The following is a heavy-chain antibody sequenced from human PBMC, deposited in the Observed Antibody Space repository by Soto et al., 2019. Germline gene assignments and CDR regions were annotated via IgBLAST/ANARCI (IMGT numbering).Heavy chain of an antibody. D-gene: IGHD2-15*01. J-gene: IGHJ5*02. CDR1: GFTFGDSY. CDR2: ISPGSRYP. CDR3: VRGGGGGLFDP. V-gene: IGHV3-11*06. Sequence: XGALRLSCAGSGFTFGDSYMSWIRHSPGKWLEWLSYISPGSRYPAYADSVKGRFTISRDNAKRSLYLQMMSLTAEDTAIYYCVRGGGGGLFDPWGQGTMVTVSS.